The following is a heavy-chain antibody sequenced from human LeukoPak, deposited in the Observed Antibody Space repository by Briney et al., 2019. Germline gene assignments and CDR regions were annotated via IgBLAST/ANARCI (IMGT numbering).Heavy chain of an antibody. Sequence: ASVKVSCKASGYTFTSYYMHWVRQAPGQGLEWMGIINPSGGSTSYAQKFQGRVTMTRGTSTSTVYMELSSLRSEDTAVYFCAGIPVFGVVLHQVPVWGKGTTVTVSS. D-gene: IGHD3-3*01. CDR1: GYTFTSYY. CDR2: INPSGGST. CDR3: AGIPVFGVVLHQVPV. V-gene: IGHV1-46*01. J-gene: IGHJ6*04.